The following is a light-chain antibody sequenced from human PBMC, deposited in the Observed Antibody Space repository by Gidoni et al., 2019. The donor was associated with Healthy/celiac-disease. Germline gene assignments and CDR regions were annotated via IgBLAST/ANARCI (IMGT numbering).Light chain of an antibody. V-gene: IGLV4-69*01. CDR2: LNSDGSH. J-gene: IGLJ3*02. CDR3: QTWGTGIWV. CDR1: SGHSSYA. Sequence: QLVLTQSPSASASLGASVKLTCTLSSGHSSYASAWHQQQPEKGPRYLMKLNSDGSHSKGDGIPDRFSGSISGAERYLTISSLQSEDEADYYCQTWGTGIWVFGGGTKLTVL.